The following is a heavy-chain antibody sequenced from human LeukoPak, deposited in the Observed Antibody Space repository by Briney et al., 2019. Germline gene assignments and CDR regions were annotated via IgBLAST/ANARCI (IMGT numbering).Heavy chain of an antibody. J-gene: IGHJ6*03. V-gene: IGHV3-53*01. CDR3: ARDRGIVGTTGYYYMDV. Sequence: PGGSLRLSCAATVFSDYMNWVRQAPGKGLEWVSVIYSSGLTYYADSVKGRFTISRDNAKNSLYLQMNSLRAEDTAVYYCARDRGIVGTTGYYYMDVWGKGTTVTVSS. D-gene: IGHD1-26*01. CDR2: IYSSGLT. CDR1: VFSDY.